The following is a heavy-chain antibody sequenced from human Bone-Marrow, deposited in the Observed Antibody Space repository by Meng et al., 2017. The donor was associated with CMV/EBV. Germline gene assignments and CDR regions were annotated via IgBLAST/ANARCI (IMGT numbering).Heavy chain of an antibody. V-gene: IGHV4-34*01. Sequence: SETLSLTCAVYGGSFSGYFWSWIRQPPGKGLEWIGEIAHSGSTNYNPSLKSRVTISVDTSKNQFSLKLSSVTAADTAVYYCARGRRGILKSFGVVTPQWVPFDFWGQGTLVTVSS. CDR3: ARGRRGILKSFGVVTPQWVPFDF. D-gene: IGHD3-3*01. CDR1: GGSFSGYF. J-gene: IGHJ4*02. CDR2: IAHSGST.